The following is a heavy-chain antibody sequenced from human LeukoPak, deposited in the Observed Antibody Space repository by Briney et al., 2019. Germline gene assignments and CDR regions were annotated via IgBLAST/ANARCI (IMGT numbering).Heavy chain of an antibody. V-gene: IGHV3-7*01. CDR2: IKQDGSEK. J-gene: IGHJ5*02. CDR3: AAHDSFVRGVNNCFDP. CDR1: GFTFSSYW. Sequence: GGSLRLSCAASGFTFSSYWKSWVRQAPGKGLEWVANIKQDGSEKYYVDSVKGRFTISVDTSKNQFSLKLRSVTAADTAVYYCAAHDSFVRGVNNCFDPWGQGTLVTVSS. D-gene: IGHD3-10*01.